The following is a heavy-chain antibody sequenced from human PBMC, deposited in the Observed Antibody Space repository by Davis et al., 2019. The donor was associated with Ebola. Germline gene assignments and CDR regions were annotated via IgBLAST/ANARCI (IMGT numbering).Heavy chain of an antibody. CDR2: ISSKSTRT. CDR1: GFTFSDHY. J-gene: IGHJ6*02. Sequence: GESLKISCAASGFTFSDHYMSWIRQAPGKGLEWVSKISSKSTRTEYADSVRGRFTISRDNSKNLLLLEMSSLRAGDTAVYYCAREGFYFYGMDVWGQGTTVTVSS. CDR3: AREGFYFYGMDV. D-gene: IGHD2/OR15-2a*01. V-gene: IGHV3-11*06.